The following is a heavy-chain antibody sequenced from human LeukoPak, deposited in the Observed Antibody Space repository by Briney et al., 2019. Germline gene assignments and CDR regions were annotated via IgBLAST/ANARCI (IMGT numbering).Heavy chain of an antibody. CDR2: INHSGST. D-gene: IGHD3-10*01. CDR1: GGAFSGYY. CDR3: ARGGIRLWFGEQKAENWFDP. V-gene: IGHV4-34*01. Sequence: SETLSLTCAVYGGAFSGYYWGWIRQPPGKGPEWIREINHSGSTNYNPSLKSRVTISVDTSKNQFALKLSSVTAADTAVYYCARGGIRLWFGEQKAENWFDPWGQGTLVTVSS. J-gene: IGHJ5*02.